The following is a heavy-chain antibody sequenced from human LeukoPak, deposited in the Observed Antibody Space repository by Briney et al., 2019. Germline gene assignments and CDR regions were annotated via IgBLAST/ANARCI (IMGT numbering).Heavy chain of an antibody. CDR3: ARDLAYYYDSSGYMREVSDPLFQH. Sequence: GGSLRISCAASGFTFSSYSMNWVRQAPGKGLEWVSSISSSSSYIYYADSVKGRFTISRDNAKDSLYLQMNSLRAEDTAVYYCARDLAYYYDSSGYMREVSDPLFQHWGQGTLVTVSS. D-gene: IGHD3-22*01. J-gene: IGHJ1*01. V-gene: IGHV3-21*01. CDR1: GFTFSSYS. CDR2: ISSSSSYI.